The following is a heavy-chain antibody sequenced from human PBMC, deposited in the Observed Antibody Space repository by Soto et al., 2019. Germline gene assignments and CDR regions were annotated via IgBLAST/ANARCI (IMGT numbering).Heavy chain of an antibody. Sequence: PGGSLRLSCAASGFKFSDCWMSWVRQAPGEGLEWVFNIEHDTSGAHYADSVKGRFTITSDNIKNFLFLQMNGLRSDDPASYYCPSDGLLFSGPFRPSRFYXWGLGTLLTVSX. CDR2: IEHDTSGA. CDR3: PSDGLLFSGPFRPSRFYX. D-gene: IGHD3-10*01. CDR1: GFKFSDCW. V-gene: IGHV3-7*03. J-gene: IGHJ4*02.